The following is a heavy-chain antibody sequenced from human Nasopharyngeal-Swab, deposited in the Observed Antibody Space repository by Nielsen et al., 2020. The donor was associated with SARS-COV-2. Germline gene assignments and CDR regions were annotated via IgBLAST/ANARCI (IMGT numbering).Heavy chain of an antibody. V-gene: IGHV1-3*01. CDR1: GYTFTSYA. Sequence: ASVNVSCKASGYTFTSYAMHWVRQAPGQRLEWMGWINAGNGNTKYSQKFQGRVTITRDTSASTAYMELSSLRSEDTAVYYCAGGDIVVVPAKGNWFDPWGQGTLVTVSS. J-gene: IGHJ5*02. CDR3: AGGDIVVVPAKGNWFDP. CDR2: INAGNGNT. D-gene: IGHD2-2*01.